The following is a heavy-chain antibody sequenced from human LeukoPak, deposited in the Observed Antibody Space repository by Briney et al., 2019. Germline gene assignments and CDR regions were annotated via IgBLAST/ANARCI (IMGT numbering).Heavy chain of an antibody. V-gene: IGHV1-8*01. CDR2: MNPNSGNT. D-gene: IGHD6-13*01. CDR1: GYTFTSYD. J-gene: IGHJ3*01. CDR3: ARSIAAAGLFSL. Sequence: ASVKVSCKASGYTFTSYDINWVRQATGQGPEWMGRMNPNSGNTGYAQKFQGRVTMTRNTSISTAYMELSSLRSEDTAVYYCARSIAAAGLFSLCGQGTMVTVSS.